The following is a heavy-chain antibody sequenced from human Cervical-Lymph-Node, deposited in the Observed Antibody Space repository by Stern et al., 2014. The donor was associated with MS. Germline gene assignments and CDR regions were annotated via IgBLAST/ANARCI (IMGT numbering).Heavy chain of an antibody. CDR1: GYSFTAYF. Sequence: MQLVESGAEVKKPGASVKVSCKASGYSFTAYFIHWVRQAPGQGLEWMGWISTDTGGANYAQRFQGRVTMTRDTSISTTYMELSRLRSDDTAVYCCARDRGSHSDYWGQGTLVTVSS. CDR2: ISTDTGGA. J-gene: IGHJ4*02. V-gene: IGHV1-2*02. D-gene: IGHD1-26*01. CDR3: ARDRGSHSDY.